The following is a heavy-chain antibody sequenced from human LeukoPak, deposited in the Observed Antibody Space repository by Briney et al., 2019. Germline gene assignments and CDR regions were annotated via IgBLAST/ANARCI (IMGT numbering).Heavy chain of an antibody. D-gene: IGHD3-10*01. V-gene: IGHV3-30*02. CDR2: IRYDGSNK. J-gene: IGHJ6*03. Sequence: PGGSLSLSCAASGSTVISDGMDWGRLGPRKGLAWVAFIRYDGSNKYYADSVKGRFTISRDNSKNTLYLQMNRLRAEETAVYYCAKDLLWFGELFSVYMDVWGKGTTVTISS. CDR1: GSTVISDG. CDR3: AKDLLWFGELFSVYMDV.